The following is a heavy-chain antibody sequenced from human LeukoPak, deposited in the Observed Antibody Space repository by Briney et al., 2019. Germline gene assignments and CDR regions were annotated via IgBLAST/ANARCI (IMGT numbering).Heavy chain of an antibody. CDR1: GGSISSGGYS. CDR2: IYHSGST. D-gene: IGHD3-10*01. J-gene: IGHJ4*02. Sequence: PSETLSLTCAVSGGSISSGGYSWSWIRQPPGKGLEWIGYIYHSGSTYYNPSLKSRVTISVDRSKNQFSLKLSSVTAADTAVYYCARAEVRLLWFGELLSQLDYWGQGTLVTVSS. CDR3: ARAEVRLLWFGELLSQLDY. V-gene: IGHV4-30-2*01.